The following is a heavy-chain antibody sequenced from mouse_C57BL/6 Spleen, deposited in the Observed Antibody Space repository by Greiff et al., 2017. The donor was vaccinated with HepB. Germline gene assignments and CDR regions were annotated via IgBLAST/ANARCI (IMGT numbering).Heavy chain of an antibody. CDR3: AAYYSNYFAY. D-gene: IGHD2-5*01. Sequence: VQLQQSGAELVKPGASVKLSCKASGYTFTSYWMHWVKQRPGQGLEWIGMIHPNSGSTNYNEKFKSKATLTVDKSSSTAYMQLSSLTSEYSAVYYCAAYYSNYFAYWGQGTLVTVSA. V-gene: IGHV1-64*01. J-gene: IGHJ3*01. CDR1: GYTFTSYW. CDR2: IHPNSGST.